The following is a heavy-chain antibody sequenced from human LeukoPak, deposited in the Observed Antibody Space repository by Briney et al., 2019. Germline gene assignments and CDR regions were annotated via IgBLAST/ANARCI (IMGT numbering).Heavy chain of an antibody. Sequence: PSETLSLTCTVFGGPISSYYWSWIRQPPGKGLEWIGYVSYRGDTNYNPSLKSRVTISVDTSKNQFSLKLTSVTAADTAVCYCARPYSSNWYDAFHIWGQGTMVTVSS. V-gene: IGHV4-59*01. CDR3: ARPYSSNWYDAFHI. D-gene: IGHD6-13*01. J-gene: IGHJ3*02. CDR2: VSYRGDT. CDR1: GGPISSYY.